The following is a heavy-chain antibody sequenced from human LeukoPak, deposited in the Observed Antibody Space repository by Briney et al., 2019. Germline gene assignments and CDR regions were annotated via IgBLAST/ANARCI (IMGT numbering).Heavy chain of an antibody. V-gene: IGHV1-69*05. CDR1: GGTFNNSA. Sequence: ASVKVSCKTSGGTFNNSAISWVRQAPGQGLEWLGGIMPLFGTAGYAQKFQGRVTITKDKSTRTVYLELTSLTSDDTAVYFCARDVHGDYGSGWFDPWGQGTLVSVSS. CDR3: ARDVHGDYGSGWFDP. D-gene: IGHD4-17*01. CDR2: IMPLFGTA. J-gene: IGHJ5*02.